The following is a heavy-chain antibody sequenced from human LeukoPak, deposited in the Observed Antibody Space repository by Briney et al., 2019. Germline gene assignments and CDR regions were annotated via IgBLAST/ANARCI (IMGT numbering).Heavy chain of an antibody. Sequence: ASVKVSCKASGYTFTGYYMHWVRQAPGQGLEWMGRINPNNGGTNYAQKFQGRVTMTRDTSISTAYMELSRLRSDDTAVYYCASETAYYDILTGHLDYWGQGTLVTVSS. J-gene: IGHJ4*02. CDR3: ASETAYYDILTGHLDY. CDR2: INPNNGGT. V-gene: IGHV1-2*06. CDR1: GYTFTGYY. D-gene: IGHD3-9*01.